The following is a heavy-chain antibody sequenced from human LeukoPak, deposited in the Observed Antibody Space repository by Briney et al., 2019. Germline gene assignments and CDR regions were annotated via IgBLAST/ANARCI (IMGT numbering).Heavy chain of an antibody. CDR3: YLWFGELLFDY. J-gene: IGHJ4*02. V-gene: IGHV3-23*01. CDR1: GFTFSSYA. CDR2: ISGRGGST. D-gene: IGHD3-10*01. Sequence: GGSLRLSCAASGFTFSSYAMSWVRQAPGKGLEWVSAISGRGGSTYYADSVKGRFTISRDNSKNTLYLQMNSLRAEDTAVYYCYLWFGELLFDYWGQGTLVTVSS.